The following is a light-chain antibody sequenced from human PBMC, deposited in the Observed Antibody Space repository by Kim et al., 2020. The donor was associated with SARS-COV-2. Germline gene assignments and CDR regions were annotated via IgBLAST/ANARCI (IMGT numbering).Light chain of an antibody. V-gene: IGKV3-11*01. CDR3: QQRSNWPRT. CDR1: QSVSSY. CDR2: DAF. Sequence: EIVLTQSPATLSLSPGERATLSCRASQSVSSYVAWYQQIPGQAPRLLIYDAFKRATGIPARFSGSGSGTDFTLTISSLEPEDFAVYYCQQRSNWPRTFGQGTKVDIK. J-gene: IGKJ1*01.